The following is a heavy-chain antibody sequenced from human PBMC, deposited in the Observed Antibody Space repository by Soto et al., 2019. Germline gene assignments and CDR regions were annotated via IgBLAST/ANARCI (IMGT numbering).Heavy chain of an antibody. CDR1: GYTLTELS. Sequence: ASVKVSCKVSGYTLTELSMHWVRQAPGKGLEWMGGFDPEDGETIYAQKFQGRVTITADESTSTAYMELSSLRSEDTAVYYCARASAYDFWSGYPSARGALYYYYGMDVWGQGTTVTVSS. J-gene: IGHJ6*02. V-gene: IGHV1-24*01. CDR2: FDPEDGET. CDR3: ARASAYDFWSGYPSARGALYYYYGMDV. D-gene: IGHD3-3*01.